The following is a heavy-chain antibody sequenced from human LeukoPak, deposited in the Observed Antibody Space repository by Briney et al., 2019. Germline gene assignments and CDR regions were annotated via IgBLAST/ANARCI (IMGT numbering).Heavy chain of an antibody. D-gene: IGHD6-19*01. Sequence: SVTVSCKASGGTFSSYAISWVRQAPGQGLEWMGGIIPIFGTANYAQKFQGRVTITADESTSTAYMELSSLRSEDTAVYYCASNEYYSSGHFDYWGQGTLVTVSS. CDR2: IIPIFGTA. CDR1: GGTFSSYA. CDR3: ASNEYYSSGHFDY. V-gene: IGHV1-69*01. J-gene: IGHJ4*02.